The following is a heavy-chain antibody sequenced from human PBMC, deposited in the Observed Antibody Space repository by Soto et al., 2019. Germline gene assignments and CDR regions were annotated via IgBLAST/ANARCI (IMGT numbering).Heavy chain of an antibody. J-gene: IGHJ4*02. CDR1: GGSISTSNW. D-gene: IGHD6-13*01. Sequence: SETLSLTCAVSGGSISTSNWWSWVRQPPGKGLEWIGDVYHSGSTNYNPSLKSRVTISVDTSKNQFSLKLSSVTAADTAVYYCARHAPHSSSWFRFDYWGQGTLVTVSS. CDR3: ARHAPHSSSWFRFDY. CDR2: VYHSGST. V-gene: IGHV4-4*02.